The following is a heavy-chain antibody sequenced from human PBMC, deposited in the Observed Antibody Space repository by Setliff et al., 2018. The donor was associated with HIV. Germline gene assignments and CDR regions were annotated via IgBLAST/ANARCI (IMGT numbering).Heavy chain of an antibody. Sequence: PSETLSLTCTVSGGSFIGSSFQSTWIRQTPGKGLEWIADISYSGTTTYTNYNPSLESRVIVSEDTSRDQFFLKLTSVTADDTAIYYCARGPPFAYWGQGLLVTVSS. CDR1: GGSFIGSSFQ. J-gene: IGHJ4*02. V-gene: IGHV4-39*07. CDR2: ISYSGTTTYT. CDR3: ARGPPFAY.